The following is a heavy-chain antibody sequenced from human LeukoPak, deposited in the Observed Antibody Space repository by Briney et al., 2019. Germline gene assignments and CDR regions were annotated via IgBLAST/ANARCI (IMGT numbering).Heavy chain of an antibody. CDR1: KFTISNYW. J-gene: IGHJ4*02. CDR2: IKQDGSEK. D-gene: IGHD3-10*01. CDR3: ATDRRGSNDY. V-gene: IGHV3-7*01. Sequence: GGSLRLSCTASKFTISNYWMTWVRQAPGKGLEWVANIKQDGSEKYYVDSVKGRFTISRDNAKNSLYLQMNSLRAEDTAVYYCATDRRGSNDYWGQGTLVTVSS.